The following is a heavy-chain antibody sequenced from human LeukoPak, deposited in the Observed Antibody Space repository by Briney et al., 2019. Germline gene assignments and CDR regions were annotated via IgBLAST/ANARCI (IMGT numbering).Heavy chain of an antibody. V-gene: IGHV4-34*01. D-gene: IGHD4-17*01. CDR3: ARHFYGTNAFDI. Sequence: SETLSLTCAVYGGSFSGYYWSWIRQPPGKGLEWIGEINHSGSTNYNPSHKSRLTISVDTSKNQFSLKLSSVTAADTAVYYCARHFYGTNAFDIWGQGTMVTVSS. CDR1: GGSFSGYY. J-gene: IGHJ3*02. CDR2: INHSGST.